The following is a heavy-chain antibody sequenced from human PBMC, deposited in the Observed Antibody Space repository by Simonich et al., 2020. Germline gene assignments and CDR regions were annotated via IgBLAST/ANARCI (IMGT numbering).Heavy chain of an antibody. Sequence: QVQLVQSGAEVKKPGASVKVSCKASGYTFTGYYMHGVRQAPGQGREWVGWINPNSGGTNYAQKFQGRVTMTRDTSISTAYMELSRLRSDDTAVYYCARARLYSSSHAFDIWGQGTMVTVSS. J-gene: IGHJ3*02. D-gene: IGHD6-6*01. V-gene: IGHV1-2*02. CDR2: INPNSGGT. CDR1: GYTFTGYY. CDR3: ARARLYSSSHAFDI.